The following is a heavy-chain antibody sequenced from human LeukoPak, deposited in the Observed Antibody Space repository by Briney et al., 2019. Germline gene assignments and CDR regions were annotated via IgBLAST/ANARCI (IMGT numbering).Heavy chain of an antibody. CDR1: GGSISSSSYY. CDR3: ARHGGDSVVAVAALFGENWFDP. V-gene: IGHV4-39*01. CDR2: IYYSGST. J-gene: IGHJ5*02. D-gene: IGHD2-15*01. Sequence: SETLSLTCTVSGGSISSSSYYWGWIRQPPGKGLGWIGSIYYSGSTYYNPSLKSRVTISVDTSKNQSSLKLSSVTAADTAVYYCARHGGDSVVAVAALFGENWFDPWGQGTLVTASS.